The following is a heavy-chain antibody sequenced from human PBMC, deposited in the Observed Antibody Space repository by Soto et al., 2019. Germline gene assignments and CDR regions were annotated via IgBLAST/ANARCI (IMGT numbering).Heavy chain of an antibody. J-gene: IGHJ4*02. CDR3: AKAEGSGYDATLDY. D-gene: IGHD5-12*01. CDR1: GFTFSSYA. V-gene: IGHV3-23*01. CDR2: ISGSGGST. Sequence: GGSLRLSCAASGFTFSSYAMSWVRQAPGKGLEWVSAISGSGGSTYYADSVKGRFTISRDNSKNTLYLQMNSLRAEDTAVYYCAKAEGSGYDATLDYWGQGTLVTVSS.